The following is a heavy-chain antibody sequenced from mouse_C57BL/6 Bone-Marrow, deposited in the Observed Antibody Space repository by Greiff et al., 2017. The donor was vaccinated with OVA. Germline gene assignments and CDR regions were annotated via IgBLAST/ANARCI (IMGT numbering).Heavy chain of an antibody. J-gene: IGHJ2*01. D-gene: IGHD1-1*01. V-gene: IGHV3-6*01. CDR1: GYSITSGYS. CDR3: ARFPPINTVVAPFDY. CDR2: ISYDGSN. Sequence: EVQLQESGPGLVKPSQSLSLTCSVTGYSITSGYSWNWIRQFPGNKLEWMGYISYDGSNNYNPSLKNTISITRDTSKNQFFLKLNSVTTEDTATYYCARFPPINTVVAPFDYWGQGTTLTVSS.